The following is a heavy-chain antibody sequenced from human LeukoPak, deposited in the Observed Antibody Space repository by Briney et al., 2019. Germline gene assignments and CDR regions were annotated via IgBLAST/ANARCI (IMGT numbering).Heavy chain of an antibody. D-gene: IGHD3-22*01. V-gene: IGHV3-21*01. CDR2: ISSSSSYI. CDR3: ARDPSGYYFRFDY. CDR1: GFTFSSYS. J-gene: IGHJ4*02. Sequence: GGSLRLSCAASGFTFSSYSMNWVRQAPAKGQELVSSISSSSSYIYYADSVKGRFTISTDNAKNSLYLQMNSLRAEDTAVYYCARDPSGYYFRFDYWGQGTLVTVSS.